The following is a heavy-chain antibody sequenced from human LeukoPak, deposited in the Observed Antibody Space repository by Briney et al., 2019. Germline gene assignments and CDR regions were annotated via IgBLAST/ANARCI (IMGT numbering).Heavy chain of an antibody. D-gene: IGHD3-3*01. CDR2: INPSGGST. Sequence: ASVKVSCKASGYTFTSYYMHWVRQAPGQGLEWMGIINPSGGSTTYAQKFRGRATMTRDTSTSTVYMELSSLRSEDTAVYYCARVMSYYDFYYWGQGTLVTVSS. V-gene: IGHV1-46*01. CDR1: GYTFTSYY. CDR3: ARVMSYYDFYY. J-gene: IGHJ4*02.